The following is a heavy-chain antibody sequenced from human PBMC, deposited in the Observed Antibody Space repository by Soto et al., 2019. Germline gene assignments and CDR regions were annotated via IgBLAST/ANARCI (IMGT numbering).Heavy chain of an antibody. D-gene: IGHD3-10*01. CDR2: IYYSGST. CDR3: ARHVGGGSGNFDY. V-gene: IGHV4-39*01. CDR1: GGSISSSSYY. Sequence: SETLSLTCTVSGGSISSSSYYWGWIRQPPGKGLEWIGSIYYSGSTYYNPSLKSRVTISVDTSKNQFSLKLSSVTAADTAVYYCARHVGGGSGNFDYWGQGTLVTVSS. J-gene: IGHJ4*02.